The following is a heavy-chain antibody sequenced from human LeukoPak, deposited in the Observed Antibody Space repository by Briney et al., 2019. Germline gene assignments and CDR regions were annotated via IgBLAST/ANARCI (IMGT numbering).Heavy chain of an antibody. CDR1: GFTFSSYE. Sequence: GGSLRLSCAASGFTFSSYEMNWVRQAPGKGLEWVSYISSSGSTIYYADSVKGRFTISRDNAKNSLYLQMNSLRAEDTAVYYCAREGGDYGDFVDYWGQGTLVTVSS. V-gene: IGHV3-48*03. J-gene: IGHJ4*02. CDR3: AREGGDYGDFVDY. D-gene: IGHD4-17*01. CDR2: ISSSGSTI.